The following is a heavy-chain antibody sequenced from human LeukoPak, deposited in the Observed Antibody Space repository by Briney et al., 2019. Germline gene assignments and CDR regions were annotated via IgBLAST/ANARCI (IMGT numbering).Heavy chain of an antibody. CDR2: IYTSGGT. V-gene: IGHV4-4*07. D-gene: IGHD6-13*01. CDR3: AAGYSSSYDAFDI. J-gene: IGHJ3*02. Sequence: PSETLSLTCTVSGGSISSYYWSWIRQPAGKGLEWIGRIYTSGGTNYNPSLKSRVTMSVDTSKNQFSLKLSSVTAADTAVYYCAAGYSSSYDAFDIWGQWTMVTVSS. CDR1: GGSISSYY.